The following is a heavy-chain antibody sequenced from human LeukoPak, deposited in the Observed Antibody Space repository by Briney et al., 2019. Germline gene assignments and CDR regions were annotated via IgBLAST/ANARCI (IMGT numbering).Heavy chain of an antibody. D-gene: IGHD1-1*01. CDR3: ARDLKTGTTPWFDP. V-gene: IGHV4-59*01. Sequence: SETLSLXCTVSGGSISSYYWSWIRQPPGKGLEWIGYIYYSGSTNYNPSLKSRVTISVDTSKTQFSLKLSSVTAADTAVYYCARDLKTGTTPWFDPWGQGTLVTVSS. CDR1: GGSISSYY. CDR2: IYYSGST. J-gene: IGHJ5*02.